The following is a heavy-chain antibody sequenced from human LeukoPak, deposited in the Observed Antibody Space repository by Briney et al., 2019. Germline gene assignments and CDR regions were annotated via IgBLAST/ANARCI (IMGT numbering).Heavy chain of an antibody. D-gene: IGHD3-10*01. CDR1: GYSFTSYW. CDR3: ARQTYGHFDY. CDR2: IYPADSDN. Sequence: GESLKIPCKGSGYSFTSYWLGWVRQMPGEGLEWLGIIYPADSDNRYSPSFQGQVTMSADKSIRTAYLQWCSLKASDTAMYYCARQTYGHFDYWGQGALVTVSS. V-gene: IGHV5-51*01. J-gene: IGHJ4*02.